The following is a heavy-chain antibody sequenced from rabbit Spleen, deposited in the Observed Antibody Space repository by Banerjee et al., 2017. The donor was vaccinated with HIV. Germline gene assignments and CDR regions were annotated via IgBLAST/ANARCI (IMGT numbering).Heavy chain of an antibody. D-gene: IGHD1-1*01. CDR1: GVSFSGSSY. CDR3: ARDTSSSFSSYGMDL. CDR2: IEAGSSGFT. V-gene: IGHV1S45*01. J-gene: IGHJ6*01. Sequence: QEQLEESGGDLVKPGASLTLTCTASGVSFSGSSYMCWVRQAPGKGLEWIACIEAGSSGFTYFANWAKGRFTISRTSSTTVTLQMTSLTVADTATYFCARDTSSSFSSYGMDLWGPGTLVTVS.